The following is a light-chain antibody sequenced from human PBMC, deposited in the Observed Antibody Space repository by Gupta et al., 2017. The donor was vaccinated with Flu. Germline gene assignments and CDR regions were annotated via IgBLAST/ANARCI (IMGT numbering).Light chain of an antibody. Sequence: DIQMTQSPSSLSASIGDRVTITCRASQSISNYLNWYQQKPGKAPKLLIYASSSLESGVPSRFTGSGSGTQFTLTISSLQPEDFASYYCQESYSRPPLWTFGQGTQVEI. CDR1: QSISNY. V-gene: IGKV1-39*01. CDR2: ASS. CDR3: QESYSRPPLWT. J-gene: IGKJ1*01.